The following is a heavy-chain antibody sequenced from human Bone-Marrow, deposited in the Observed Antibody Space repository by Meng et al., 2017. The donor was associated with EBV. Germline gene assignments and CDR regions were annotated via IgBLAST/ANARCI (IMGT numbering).Heavy chain of an antibody. D-gene: IGHD3-9*01. CDR2: IYHSGST. CDR1: EGSIVSSTW. V-gene: IGHV4-4*02. Sequence: VRLEEWCPGLVKPSGTVPRPGSSSEGSIVSSTWGSWGRQPPGKGLEWIGEIYHSGSTNYTPSLKSRVTISVDKSKNQFSLKLSSVTAADTAVYYCARTDWYAGLILCGWGQGTLVTVSS. J-gene: IGHJ4*02. CDR3: ARTDWYAGLILCG.